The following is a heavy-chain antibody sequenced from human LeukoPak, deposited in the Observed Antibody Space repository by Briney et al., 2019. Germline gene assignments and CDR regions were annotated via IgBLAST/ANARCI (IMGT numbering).Heavy chain of an antibody. Sequence: SETLSLTCAVYGGSFSGYYWSWIRQPPGKGLEWIGEINHSGSTNYNPSLKSRVTISVDTSKNQFSLKLSSVTAADTAVYYCARKRLGGGYYYGGRGWFDPWGQGTLVTVSS. CDR2: INHSGST. CDR3: ARKRLGGGYYYGGRGWFDP. J-gene: IGHJ5*02. D-gene: IGHD3-22*01. V-gene: IGHV4-34*01. CDR1: GGSFSGYY.